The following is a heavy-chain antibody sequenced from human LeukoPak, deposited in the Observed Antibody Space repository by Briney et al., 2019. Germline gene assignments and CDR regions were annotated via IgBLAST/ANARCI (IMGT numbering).Heavy chain of an antibody. J-gene: IGHJ4*02. Sequence: SETLSLTCTVSGGSISSSSYYWGWIRQPPGKGLEWIGSISYSGSTDYNPSLKSRVTISVDTSKNQFSLRLNSVTAADTAVYYCAIEDCSSSNCYGDWGQGTLVTVSS. CDR2: ISYSGST. CDR3: AIEDCSSSNCYGD. D-gene: IGHD2-2*01. CDR1: GGSISSSSYY. V-gene: IGHV4-39*02.